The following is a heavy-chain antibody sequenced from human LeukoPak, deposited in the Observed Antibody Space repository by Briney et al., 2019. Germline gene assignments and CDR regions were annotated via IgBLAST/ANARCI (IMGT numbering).Heavy chain of an antibody. D-gene: IGHD5-12*01. CDR2: IYYSGST. V-gene: IGHV4-59*01. CDR3: ARVFGSGYDFRGAFDI. J-gene: IGHJ3*02. CDR1: GGSMNSYY. Sequence: SETLSLTCSVSGGSMNSYYWSWIRQPPGKGLEWIGYIYYSGSTNYNPSLKSRVTISVDTSKNQFSLKLSSVTAADTAVYYCARVFGSGYDFRGAFDIWGQGTMVTVSS.